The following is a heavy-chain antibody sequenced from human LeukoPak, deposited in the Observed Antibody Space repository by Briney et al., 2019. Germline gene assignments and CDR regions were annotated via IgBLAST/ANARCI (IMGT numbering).Heavy chain of an antibody. CDR2: LRGDGET. V-gene: IGHV3-23*01. CDR1: GLSLTSFA. CDR3: ARASWVSSADAVR. J-gene: IGHJ4*02. Sequence: GGSLRLSRAASGLSLTSFAMSWVRQAPARGPEWVSSLRGDGETFYADSVRGRFTLSRDDSRNAVYLQLNNLRVEDTAIYYCARASWVSSADAVRWGQGTQVTVSS. D-gene: IGHD3-16*01.